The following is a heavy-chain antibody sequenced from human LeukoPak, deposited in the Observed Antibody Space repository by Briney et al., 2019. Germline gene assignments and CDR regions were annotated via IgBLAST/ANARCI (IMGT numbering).Heavy chain of an antibody. CDR1: GGSISSYY. CDR2: IYYSGST. D-gene: IGHD3-10*01. J-gene: IGHJ6*03. CDR3: ARANYYGSGSYYGRFYYYYMDV. Sequence: SETLSLTCTVSGGSISSYYWSWIRQPPGKGLEWIGYIYYSGSTNYNPSLKSRVTISVDTSKNQFSLKLSSLTAADTAVYYCARANYYGSGSYYGRFYYYYMDVWGKGTTVSISS. V-gene: IGHV4-59*01.